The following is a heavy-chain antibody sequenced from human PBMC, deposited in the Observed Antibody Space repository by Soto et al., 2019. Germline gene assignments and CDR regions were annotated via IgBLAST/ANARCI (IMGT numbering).Heavy chain of an antibody. D-gene: IGHD1-1*01. CDR1: GFSVSSNY. Sequence: EVQLVESGGGLVQPGESLRLSCAASGFSVSSNYMSWVRQAPGKGLEWVSVIYSGGTTYYADSVKGRFTISRHNSQNTLYLHMNNLRAEDTAVYYCARETREWGQGTMVSVSS. J-gene: IGHJ3*01. V-gene: IGHV3-53*04. CDR3: ARETRE. CDR2: IYSGGTT.